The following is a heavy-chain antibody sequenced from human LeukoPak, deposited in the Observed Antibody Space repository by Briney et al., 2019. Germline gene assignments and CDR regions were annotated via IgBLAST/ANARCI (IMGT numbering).Heavy chain of an antibody. CDR3: ARDASYSSSWAEYFQH. J-gene: IGHJ1*01. V-gene: IGHV1-46*01. CDR2: INPSGGST. D-gene: IGHD6-13*01. CDR1: GYTFTSYY. Sequence: GASVKVSCKASGYTFTSYYMHWVRQAPGQGLEWMGIINPSGGSTSYAQKFQGRVTMTRDTSTSTVYMELSSLRSEDTAVYYRARDASYSSSWAEYFQHWGQGTLVTVSS.